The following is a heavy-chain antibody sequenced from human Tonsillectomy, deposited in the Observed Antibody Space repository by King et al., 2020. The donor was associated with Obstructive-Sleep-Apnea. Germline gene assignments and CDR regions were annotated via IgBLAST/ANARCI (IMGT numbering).Heavy chain of an antibody. Sequence: VQLVESGGGLVQPGGSLRLSCAASGFTFTTYAISWVRQAPGKGLEWVSAINRRGTTFYAGSVRGRFTISRDNSKYTVDLQVNSLSAEDTAIYYCAKEGGGSGVYWVDSWGQGTLVTVSS. J-gene: IGHJ4*02. CDR1: GFTFTTYA. V-gene: IGHV3-23*04. CDR3: AKEGGGSGVYWVDS. CDR2: INRRGTT. D-gene: IGHD3-10*01.